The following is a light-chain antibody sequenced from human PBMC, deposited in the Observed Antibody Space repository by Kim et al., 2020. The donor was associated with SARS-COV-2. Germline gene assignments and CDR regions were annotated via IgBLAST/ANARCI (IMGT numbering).Light chain of an antibody. J-gene: IGKJ4*01. CDR2: DAS. V-gene: IGKV1-33*01. CDR1: QDISNY. CDR3: QQYDNLPPPT. Sequence: DIQMTQSTSSLSASVGDRVTITCQASQDISNYLNWYQQKPGKAPKLLIYDASNLETGVPSRFSGSGSGTDFTFTISSLQPEDIATYYCQQYDNLPPPTFGGGTKVDIK.